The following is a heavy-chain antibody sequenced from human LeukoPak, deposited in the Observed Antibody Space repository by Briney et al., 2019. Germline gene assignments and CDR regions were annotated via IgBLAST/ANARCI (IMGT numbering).Heavy chain of an antibody. CDR2: IKQDGSQI. CDR3: ARIGYSSSSFDY. J-gene: IGHJ4*02. CDR1: GFIFSNYW. V-gene: IGHV3-7*01. D-gene: IGHD6-6*01. Sequence: GGSLRLSCAASGFIFSNYWMSWVRQAPGKGLEWVANIKQDGSQIYYVDSVKGRFTISRDNAKNSQYLQMNSLRAEDTAVYYCARIGYSSSSFDYWGQGILVTVSS.